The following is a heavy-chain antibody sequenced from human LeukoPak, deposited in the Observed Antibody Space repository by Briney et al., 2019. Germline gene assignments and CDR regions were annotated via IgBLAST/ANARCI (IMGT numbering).Heavy chain of an antibody. CDR2: ISGSGGST. J-gene: IGHJ4*02. CDR1: GFTFSSYA. V-gene: IGHV3-23*01. Sequence: GGSLRLSCAASGFTFSSYAMSWVRQAPGKGLEWVSAISGSGGSTYYADSVKGRFTVSRDNSKNTLYLQMNSLRAEDTAVYYCAKGVYSSSWPDFDYWGQGTLVTVSS. CDR3: AKGVYSSSWPDFDY. D-gene: IGHD6-13*01.